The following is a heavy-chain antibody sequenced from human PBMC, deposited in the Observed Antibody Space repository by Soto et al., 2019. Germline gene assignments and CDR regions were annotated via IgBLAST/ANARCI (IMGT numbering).Heavy chain of an antibody. D-gene: IGHD1-1*01. CDR1: GYTFTSYD. CDR2: MNPNTGNS. Sequence: GASVKVPCKASGYTFTSYDIYWVRQATGQGLEWMGWMNPNTGNSGYAQKFQGRVTTTSDTSISTAHMELSSLRSEDTAVYYCARRAETNGWNGFGADKYYFDFWGQGTLVTVSS. V-gene: IGHV1-8*01. J-gene: IGHJ4*02. CDR3: ARRAETNGWNGFGADKYYFDF.